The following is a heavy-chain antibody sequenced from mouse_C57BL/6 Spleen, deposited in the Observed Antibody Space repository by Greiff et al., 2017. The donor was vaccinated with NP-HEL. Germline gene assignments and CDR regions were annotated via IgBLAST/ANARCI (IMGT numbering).Heavy chain of an antibody. Sequence: VQLQQSGAELVMPGASVKLSCKASGYTFTSYWMHWVKQRPGQGLEWIGEIDPSDSYTNYNQKFKGKSTLTVDKSSSTAYMQLSSLTSEDSAVYYCARSGSSGYVAMDYWGQGTSVTVSS. CDR3: ARSGSSGYVAMDY. CDR1: GYTFTSYW. CDR2: IDPSDSYT. D-gene: IGHD3-2*02. J-gene: IGHJ4*01. V-gene: IGHV1-69*01.